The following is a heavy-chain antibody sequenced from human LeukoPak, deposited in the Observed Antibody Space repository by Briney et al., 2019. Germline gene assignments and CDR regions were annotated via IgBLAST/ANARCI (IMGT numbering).Heavy chain of an antibody. J-gene: IGHJ5*02. CDR3: ARGEGRNNWFDP. CDR2: FYYSGST. V-gene: IGHV4-39*01. Sequence: ASETLSLTCTVSGGSLSGSTYYWGWIRQPPGKGLEWIGSFYYSGSTFYNPSLKSRVAISVDTSKNQFSLKLSSVTAADTAVYYCARGEGRNNWFDPWGQGTLVTVSS. CDR1: GGSLSGSTYY.